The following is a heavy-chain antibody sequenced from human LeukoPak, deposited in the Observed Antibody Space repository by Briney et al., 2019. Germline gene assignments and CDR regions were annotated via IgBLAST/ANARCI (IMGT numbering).Heavy chain of an antibody. CDR3: ARDDALSSGWFDP. D-gene: IGHD3-10*02. J-gene: IGHJ5*02. CDR1: GGSINNESYY. Sequence: SETLSLTCTVSGGSINNESYYWSWIRQPAGKGLEWIGRIYTSGSTNYNPSLKSRVTISVDTSKNQFSLKLSSVTAADTAVYYCARDDALSSGWFDPWGQGTLVTVSS. CDR2: IYTSGST. V-gene: IGHV4-61*02.